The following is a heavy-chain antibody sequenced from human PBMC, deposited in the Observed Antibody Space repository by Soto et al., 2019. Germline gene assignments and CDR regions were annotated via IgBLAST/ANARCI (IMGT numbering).Heavy chain of an antibody. CDR1: GGSISSYY. J-gene: IGHJ6*02. V-gene: IGHV4-59*08. CDR3: ARRTVILAADYGMDV. CDR2: IHYSGST. Sequence: QVHLQESGPGLVKPSETLSLTCTVSGGSISSYYWTWIRQPPGKRLEWIGYIHYSGSTHYSPSLKSRVTISVDTSKKQFSLKLSAVTAADTAVYSCARRTVILAADYGMDVWGQGTTVTVSS. D-gene: IGHD2-15*01.